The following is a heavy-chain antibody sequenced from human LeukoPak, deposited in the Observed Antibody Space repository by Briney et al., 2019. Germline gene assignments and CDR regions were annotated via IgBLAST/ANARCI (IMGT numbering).Heavy chain of an antibody. CDR2: IYYSGSA. V-gene: IGHV4-59*01. D-gene: IGHD3-9*01. Sequence: SETLSLTCTVSGGSISSYYWSWIRQPPGKGLEWIGYIYYSGSANYNPSLKSRVTISVDTSKNQFSLKLSSVTAADTAVYYCARDRSNYDILTGPAYGMDVWAKGPRSPSP. CDR3: ARDRSNYDILTGPAYGMDV. CDR1: GGSISSYY. J-gene: IGHJ6*02.